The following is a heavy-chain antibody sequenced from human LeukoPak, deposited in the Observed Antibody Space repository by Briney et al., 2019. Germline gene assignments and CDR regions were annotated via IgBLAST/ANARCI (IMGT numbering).Heavy chain of an antibody. V-gene: IGHV3-23*01. CDR1: GFTFNNYA. Sequence: GGSLRLSCAASGFTFNNYAMVWVRQGPGKGLEWVSAVRGSGDGKYYADSVKGRFTISRDNSKNMLYLQMNSLRDDDTAVYYCGKDPNGNYVGAFSFQRWGQGTLVTVSS. D-gene: IGHD4-17*01. J-gene: IGHJ1*01. CDR3: GKDPNGNYVGAFSFQR. CDR2: VRGSGDGK.